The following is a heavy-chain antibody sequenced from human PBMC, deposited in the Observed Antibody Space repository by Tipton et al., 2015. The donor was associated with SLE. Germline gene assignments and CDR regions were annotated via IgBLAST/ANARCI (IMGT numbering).Heavy chain of an antibody. V-gene: IGHV4-59*11. CDR2: IYYSGST. D-gene: IGHD6-6*01. J-gene: IGHJ4*02. CDR3: ARNLRQLVPNSQNY. CDR1: GGSISSHY. Sequence: TLSLTCTVSGGSISSHYWSWIRQPPGKGLEWIGYIYYSGSTNYNPSLESRVTISVDTSNNEFSLKLSSVTAADTAVYYCARNLRQLVPNSQNYWGQGTLVTVSS.